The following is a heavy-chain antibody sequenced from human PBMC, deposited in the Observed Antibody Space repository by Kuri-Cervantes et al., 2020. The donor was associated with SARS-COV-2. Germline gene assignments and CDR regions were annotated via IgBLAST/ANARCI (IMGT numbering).Heavy chain of an antibody. V-gene: IGHV4-61*02. CDR1: GVSISSGSYY. CDR3: ARENRKGEYYDSSGDAFDI. Sequence: LKLSCTVSGVSISSGSYYWSWIRQPAGKGLEWIGRIYTSWSTNYNPSLKSRVTISVDTSKNQFSLKLSSVTAADTAVYYCARENRKGEYYDSSGDAFDIWGQGTMVTVSS. J-gene: IGHJ3*02. CDR2: IYTSWST. D-gene: IGHD3-22*01.